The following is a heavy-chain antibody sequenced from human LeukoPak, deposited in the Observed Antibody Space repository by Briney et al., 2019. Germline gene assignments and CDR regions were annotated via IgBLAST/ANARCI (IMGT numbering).Heavy chain of an antibody. J-gene: IGHJ4*02. V-gene: IGHV3-23*01. Sequence: GGSLRLSCAASGFILSDHHMDWVRQAPGKGLEWVSAFSGGGTSYYADSVKGRFTLSRDHSKNTLYLQMNSLRAEDTAVYYCGKEVERHFDLKYWGQGALVTVSS. CDR1: GFILSDHH. CDR2: FSGGGTS. CDR3: GKEVERHFDLKY.